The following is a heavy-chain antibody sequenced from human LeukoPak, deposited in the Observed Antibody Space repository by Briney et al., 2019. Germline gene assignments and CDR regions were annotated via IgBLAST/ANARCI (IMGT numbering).Heavy chain of an antibody. D-gene: IGHD2-2*01. Sequence: ASVKVSCKASGYTFTSYGISWVRQAPGQGLEWMGWISSYNGNTNYAQNLQGRVTMTTDTSTSTAYMELRSLRADDTAVYSCARDGCSSTRCYLNVALTSYGMDISGQGTTVTVSS. J-gene: IGHJ6*02. CDR1: GYTFTSYG. CDR3: ARDGCSSTRCYLNVALTSYGMDI. V-gene: IGHV1-18*01. CDR2: ISSYNGNT.